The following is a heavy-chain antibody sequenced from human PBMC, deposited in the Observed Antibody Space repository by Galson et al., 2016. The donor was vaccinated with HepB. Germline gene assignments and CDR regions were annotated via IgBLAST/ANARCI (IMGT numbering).Heavy chain of an antibody. J-gene: IGHJ6*02. CDR2: TFYRSTWQN. CDR3: ARVVELGRGMHV. CDR1: GDSVSNNHAA. V-gene: IGHV6-1*01. D-gene: IGHD5-24*01. Sequence: CAISGDSVSNNHAAWNWFRQSPSRGLEWLGRTFYRSTWQNDHADSVISRIAINPDTSKNQVSLHLQSVTPEDTAVYYCARVVELGRGMHVWGQGTAVTVSS.